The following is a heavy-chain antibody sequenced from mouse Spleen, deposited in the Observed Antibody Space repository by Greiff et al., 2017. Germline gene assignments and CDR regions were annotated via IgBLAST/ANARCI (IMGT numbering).Heavy chain of an antibody. D-gene: IGHD1-2*01. Sequence: EVQLQQSGPELVKPGASVKISCKASGYSFTDYNMNWVKQSNGKSLEWIGVINPNYGTTSYNQKFKGKATLTVDQSSSTAYMQLNSLTSEDSAVYYCARGGFITTATAWFAYWGQGTLVTVSA. CDR2: INPNYGTT. V-gene: IGHV1-39*01. J-gene: IGHJ3*01. CDR3: ARGGFITTATAWFAY. CDR1: GYSFTDYN.